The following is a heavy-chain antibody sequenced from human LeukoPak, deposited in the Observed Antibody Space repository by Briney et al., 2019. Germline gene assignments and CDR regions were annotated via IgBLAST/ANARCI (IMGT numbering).Heavy chain of an antibody. J-gene: IGHJ4*02. CDR1: GFTFSSYS. V-gene: IGHV3-21*01. CDR3: ARGAGIAGGSYFDY. Sequence: GGSLRLSCAASGFTFSSYSMNWVRQAPGKGLEWVSSISASSNYIYYADSLKGRFTISRDNDKNSLYLQMNSLRAEDTAVYFCARGAGIAGGSYFDYWGQGTLVTVSS. CDR2: ISASSNYI. D-gene: IGHD6-13*01.